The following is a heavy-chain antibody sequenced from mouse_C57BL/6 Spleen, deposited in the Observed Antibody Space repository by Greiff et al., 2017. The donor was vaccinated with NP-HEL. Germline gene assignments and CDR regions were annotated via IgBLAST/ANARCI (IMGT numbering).Heavy chain of an antibody. D-gene: IGHD1-1*01. V-gene: IGHV1-64*01. J-gene: IGHJ3*01. Sequence: QVQLQQPGAELVKPGASVKMSCKASGYTFTSYWITWVKQRPGQGLEWIGMIHPNSGSTNYNEKFKSKATLTVDKSSSTAYMQLSSLTSEDSAVYYCARDYYGSSPGFAYWGQGTLVTVSA. CDR2: IHPNSGST. CDR3: ARDYYGSSPGFAY. CDR1: GYTFTSYW.